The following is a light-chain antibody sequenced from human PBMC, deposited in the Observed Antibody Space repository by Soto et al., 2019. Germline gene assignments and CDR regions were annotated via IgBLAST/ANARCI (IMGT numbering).Light chain of an antibody. J-gene: IGLJ2*01. V-gene: IGLV1-40*01. CDR1: SSNIGAGYD. CDR3: QSYDSSLV. Sequence: QSVLTQPPSVSGAPGQRVTISCTGSSSNIGAGYDVHWYQQLPGTAPKLLIYGNINRPSGVPDRFSGSKSGTSASVAITGLRAEDEADYYCQSYDSSLVFGGGTKLTVL. CDR2: GNI.